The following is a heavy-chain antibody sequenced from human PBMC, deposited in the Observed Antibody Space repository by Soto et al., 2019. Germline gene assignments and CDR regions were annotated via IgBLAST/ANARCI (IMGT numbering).Heavy chain of an antibody. CDR1: GLTFNNYG. J-gene: IGHJ6*02. V-gene: IGHV1-18*04. D-gene: IGHD6-13*01. CDR3: TNGYSSSWSRGMDV. CDR2: ISAYNGNT. Sequence: SGKVSCQAFGLTFNNYGISWVRQAPGQGLEWMGWISAYNGNTNYAQKLQGRVTMTTDTSTSTAYMELRSLRSDDTAVYYCTNGYSSSWSRGMDVWGQGTTVTVSS.